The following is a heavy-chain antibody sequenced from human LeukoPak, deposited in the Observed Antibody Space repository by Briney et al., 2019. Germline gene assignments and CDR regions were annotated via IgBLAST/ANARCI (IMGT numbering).Heavy chain of an antibody. CDR1: GDSVSSNSAA. Sequence: SQTLSLTCAISGDSVSSNSAAWNWIRQSPSRGLEWLGRTYYRSKWYNDYAVSVKSRITINPDTSKNQFSLQLNSVTPEDTAVYYCARAYYYDSSGYEVYFDYWGQGTLVTVSS. D-gene: IGHD3-22*01. J-gene: IGHJ4*02. V-gene: IGHV6-1*01. CDR2: TYYRSKWYN. CDR3: ARAYYYDSSGYEVYFDY.